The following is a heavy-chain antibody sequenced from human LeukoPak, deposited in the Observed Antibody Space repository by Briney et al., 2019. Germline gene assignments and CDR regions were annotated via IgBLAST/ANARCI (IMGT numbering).Heavy chain of an antibody. V-gene: IGHV5-51*01. Sequence: GESLKISWKGSGYSFTSYWIGWERPMPRKGPEWMGIIYSRDSDNSYSLSFQGQVTISADKSISAAYLQWSSLKSSDTAIYYCARHGGGSYLDWFDPWGQGTLVTVSS. J-gene: IGHJ5*02. CDR1: GYSFTSYW. CDR2: IYSRDSDN. D-gene: IGHD1-26*01. CDR3: ARHGGGSYLDWFDP.